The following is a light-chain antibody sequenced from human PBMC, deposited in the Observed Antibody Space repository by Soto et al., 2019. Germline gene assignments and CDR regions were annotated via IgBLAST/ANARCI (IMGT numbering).Light chain of an antibody. CDR1: QSVSSNY. J-gene: IGKJ1*01. Sequence: DIVLTQSPGTLSLSPGERATLSCRTSQSVSSNYLAWYQQKPGQAPRPLIYGASTRATGIPDRFSGSGSGADFTLTISRLEPEDFAVYYCQQYGTSFWTFGQGTKVEIK. CDR3: QQYGTSFWT. V-gene: IGKV3-20*01. CDR2: GAS.